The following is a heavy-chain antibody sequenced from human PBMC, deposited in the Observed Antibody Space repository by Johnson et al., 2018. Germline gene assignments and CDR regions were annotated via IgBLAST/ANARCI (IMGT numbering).Heavy chain of an antibody. CDR1: GFTFDDYA. V-gene: IGHV3-9*01. CDR3: AKDNPRRGWTIHHYYYYMDV. D-gene: IGHD6-19*01. CDR2: ISWNSGSI. Sequence: VQLVQSGGGLVQPGRSLRLSCAASGFTFDDYAMHWVRQAPGKGLEWVSGISWNSGSIGYADSVKGRFTISRDNAKNSLYLQMNSLRAEDTALYYCAKDNPRRGWTIHHYYYYMDVWGKGTTVTVSS. J-gene: IGHJ6*03.